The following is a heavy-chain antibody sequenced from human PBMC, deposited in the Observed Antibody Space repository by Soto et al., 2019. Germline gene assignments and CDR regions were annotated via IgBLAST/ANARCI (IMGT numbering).Heavy chain of an antibody. CDR1: GFTFNNYG. V-gene: IGHV3-30*18. D-gene: IGHD3-22*01. CDR2: ISSDGSKK. CDR3: AKGDYYDSSGPFDY. J-gene: IGHJ4*02. Sequence: QPGGSLRLSCAASGFTFNNYGIHWVRQTPGQGLEWVAVISSDGSKKYYADSVKGRFTISRDNSKNTLYLQMSSLRAEDTAVYYCAKGDYYDSSGPFDYWGQGTLVTVSS.